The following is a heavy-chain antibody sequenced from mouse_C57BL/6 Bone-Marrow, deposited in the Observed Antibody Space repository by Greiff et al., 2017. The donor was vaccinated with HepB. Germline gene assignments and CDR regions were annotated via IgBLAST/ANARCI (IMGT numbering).Heavy chain of an antibody. CDR3: ARGFAY. CDR1: GFTFSSYG. J-gene: IGHJ3*01. V-gene: IGHV5-6*01. Sequence: VESGGDLVKPGGSLKLSCAASGFTFSSYGMSWVRQTPDKRLEWVATISSGGSYTYYPDSVKGRFTISRDNAKNTLYLQMSSLKSEDTAMYYCARGFAYWGQGTLVTVSA. CDR2: ISSGGSYT.